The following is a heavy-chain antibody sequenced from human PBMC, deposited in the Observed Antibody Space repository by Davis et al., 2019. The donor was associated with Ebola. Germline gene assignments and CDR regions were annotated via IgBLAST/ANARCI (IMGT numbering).Heavy chain of an antibody. CDR2: IYYSGST. Sequence: PSETLSLTCTVSGGSISSGGYYWSWIRQHPGKGLEWIGYIYYSGSTYYNPSLKSRVTISVDTSKNQFSLKLSSVTAADTAVYYCARGRLFAAAGHYWGQGTLVTVSS. V-gene: IGHV4-31*03. D-gene: IGHD6-13*01. J-gene: IGHJ4*02. CDR1: GGSISSGGYY. CDR3: ARGRLFAAAGHY.